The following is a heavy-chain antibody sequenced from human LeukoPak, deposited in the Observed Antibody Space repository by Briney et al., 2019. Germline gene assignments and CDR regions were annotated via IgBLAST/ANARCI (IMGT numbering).Heavy chain of an antibody. CDR1: GYTFTGYY. Sequence: VASVKVSCKASGYTFTGYYMHWVRQAPGQGLEWMGWINPNSGGTNYAQKFQGRVTMTRDTSINAAYMELSRLRSDDTAVYYCARGYDSIDYWGQGTLVTASS. CDR2: INPNSGGT. J-gene: IGHJ4*02. CDR3: ARGYDSIDY. V-gene: IGHV1-2*02. D-gene: IGHD3-3*01.